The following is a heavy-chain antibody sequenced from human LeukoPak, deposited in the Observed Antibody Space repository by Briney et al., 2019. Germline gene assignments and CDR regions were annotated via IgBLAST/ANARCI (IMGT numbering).Heavy chain of an antibody. V-gene: IGHV1-8*03. CDR3: ARGRSGLRRSTHYYYMDV. CDR2: MNPNSGNT. CDR1: GYTFTSYD. Sequence: LRASVKVSCKASGYTFTSYDINWVRQATGQGLEWMGWMNPNSGNTGYAQKFQGRVTITRNTSISTAYMELSSLRSEDTAVYYCARGRSGLRRSTHYYYMDVWGKGTTVTVSS. J-gene: IGHJ6*03. D-gene: IGHD4-23*01.